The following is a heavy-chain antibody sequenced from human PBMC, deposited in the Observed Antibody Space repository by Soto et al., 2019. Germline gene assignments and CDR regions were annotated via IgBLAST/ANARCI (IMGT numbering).Heavy chain of an antibody. CDR3: ARARRNTYYDILTGYTDAFDI. D-gene: IGHD3-9*01. CDR2: ISYDGSNK. Sequence: GGSRRHSCAASAFAFSSYAMHWVRQAPGKGLEWVAVISYDGSNKYYADSVKGRFTISSDNSKNTLYLQMNSLRAEDTAVYYCARARRNTYYDILTGYTDAFDIWGQGTMVTVSS. J-gene: IGHJ3*02. CDR1: AFAFSSYA. V-gene: IGHV3-30-3*01.